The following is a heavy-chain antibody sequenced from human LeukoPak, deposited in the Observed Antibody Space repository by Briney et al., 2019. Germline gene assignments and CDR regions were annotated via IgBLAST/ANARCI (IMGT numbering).Heavy chain of an antibody. Sequence: SVKVSCKAPGGTFSSYAISWVRQAPGQGLEWMGGIIPIFGTANYAQKFQGRVTITTDESTSTAYMELSSLRSEDTAVYYCARAAATALHFDYWGQGTLVTVSS. D-gene: IGHD6-25*01. CDR2: IIPIFGTA. CDR1: GGTFSSYA. CDR3: ARAAATALHFDY. J-gene: IGHJ4*02. V-gene: IGHV1-69*05.